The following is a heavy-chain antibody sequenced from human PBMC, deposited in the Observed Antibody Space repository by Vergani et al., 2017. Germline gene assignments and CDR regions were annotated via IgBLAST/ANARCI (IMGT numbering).Heavy chain of an antibody. CDR1: GYTFTSYY. V-gene: IGHV1-69*18. D-gene: IGHD3-10*01. Sequence: QVQLVQSGAEVKKPGASVKVSCKASGYTFTSYYMHWVRQAPGQGLEWMGRIIPIFGTANYAQKFQGRVTITADESTSTAYMELSSLRSEDTAVYYCARDVLWLRKGMDVWGQGTTVTVSS. CDR2: IIPIFGTA. J-gene: IGHJ6*02. CDR3: ARDVLWLRKGMDV.